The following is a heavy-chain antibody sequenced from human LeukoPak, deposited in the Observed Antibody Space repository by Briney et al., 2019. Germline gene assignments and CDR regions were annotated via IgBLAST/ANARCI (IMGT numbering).Heavy chain of an antibody. V-gene: IGHV3-30*18. CDR2: ISDDGSDK. CDR1: GFTFSSYG. Sequence: GRSLRLSCAASGFTFSSYGMHWVRQAPGKGLEWVAVISDDGSDKYYADSVKGRFTISRDNSKSTLYLQMNSLRAEDTAVYYCAKGGSAYDSWYFDLWGRGTLVSVSS. D-gene: IGHD5-12*01. CDR3: AKGGSAYDSWYFDL. J-gene: IGHJ2*01.